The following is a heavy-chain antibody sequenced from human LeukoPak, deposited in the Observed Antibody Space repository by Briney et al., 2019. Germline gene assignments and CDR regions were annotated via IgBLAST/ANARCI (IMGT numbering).Heavy chain of an antibody. D-gene: IGHD4-11*01. CDR2: ISSGGSTI. Sequence: GGSLRLSCAASGFTLSSSAMSWVRQAPGKGLEWVSYISSGGSTIYYADSVKGRFTISRDNAKNSLYLQMNSLRAEDTAVYYCARALYSNPGGNNWFDPWGQGTLVTVSS. J-gene: IGHJ5*02. CDR3: ARALYSNPGGNNWFDP. V-gene: IGHV3-48*04. CDR1: GFTLSSSA.